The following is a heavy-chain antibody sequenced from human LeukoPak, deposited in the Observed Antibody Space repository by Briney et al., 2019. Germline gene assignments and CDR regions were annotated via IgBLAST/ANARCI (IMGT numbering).Heavy chain of an antibody. Sequence: GGSLRLSCAASGSTFSSFAMSWVRQAPGKGLEWVSAVSGSGGSTSYADSVKGRFTISRDNSKNTLYLQMHSLRAEDTAVYYCANDYYGDSLVVNYWGQGTLVTVSS. V-gene: IGHV3-23*01. J-gene: IGHJ4*02. CDR2: VSGSGGST. CDR3: ANDYYGDSLVVNY. D-gene: IGHD4-17*01. CDR1: GSTFSSFA.